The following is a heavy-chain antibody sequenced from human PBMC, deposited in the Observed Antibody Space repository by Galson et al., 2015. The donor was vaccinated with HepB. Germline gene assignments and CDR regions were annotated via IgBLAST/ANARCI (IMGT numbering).Heavy chain of an antibody. D-gene: IGHD1-26*01. CDR3: ARDLYIRAGGGGGSFLGY. Sequence: SLRLSCAASGFTFSSYAMHWVRQAPGKGLEWVAVISYDGSNKYYADSVKVRFTISRDNSKNTLYLQMNSLRAEDTAVYYCARDLYIRAGGGGGSFLGYWGQGTLVTVSS. CDR1: GFTFSSYA. CDR2: ISYDGSNK. V-gene: IGHV3-30*04. J-gene: IGHJ4*02.